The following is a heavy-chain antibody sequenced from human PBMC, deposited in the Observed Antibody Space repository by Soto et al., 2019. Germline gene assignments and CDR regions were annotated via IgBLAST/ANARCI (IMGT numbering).Heavy chain of an antibody. Sequence: GGSLRLSCAASGFTFSSYAMSWVRQAPGKGLEWVSAISGSGGSTYYADSVKGRFTISRDNAKNSLYLQMNSLRDEDTAVYYCARDMENYDFWSGYNWFDPWGQGTLVTVSS. CDR3: ARDMENYDFWSGYNWFDP. CDR1: GFTFSSYA. CDR2: ISGSGGST. V-gene: IGHV3-23*01. J-gene: IGHJ5*02. D-gene: IGHD3-3*01.